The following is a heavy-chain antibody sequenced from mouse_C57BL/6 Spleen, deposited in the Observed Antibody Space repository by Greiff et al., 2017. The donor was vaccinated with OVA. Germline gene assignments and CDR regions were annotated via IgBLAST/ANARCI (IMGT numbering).Heavy chain of an antibody. CDR1: GYSITSGYY. CDR3: ARRGLYWYFDV. V-gene: IGHV3-6*01. CDR2: ISYDGSN. J-gene: IGHJ1*03. Sequence: EVQRVESGPGLVKPSQSLSLTCSVTGYSITSGYYWNWIRQFPGNKLEWMGYISYDGSNNYNPSLKNRISITRDTSKNQFFLKLNSVTTEDTATYYCARRGLYWYFDVWGTGTTVTVSS.